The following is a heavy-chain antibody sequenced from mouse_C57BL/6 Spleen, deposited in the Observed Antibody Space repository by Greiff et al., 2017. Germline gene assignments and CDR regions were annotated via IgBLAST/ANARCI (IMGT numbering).Heavy chain of an antibody. J-gene: IGHJ3*01. CDR1: GYSITSGYY. CDR2: ISYDGSN. Sequence: EVKLMESGPGLVKPSQSLSLTCSVTGYSITSGYYWNWIRQFPGNKLEWMGYISYDGSNNYNPSLKNRISITRDTSKNQFFLKLNSVTAEDTATYYCARGLPWFADWGQGTLVTVSA. CDR3: ARGLPWFAD. V-gene: IGHV3-6*01.